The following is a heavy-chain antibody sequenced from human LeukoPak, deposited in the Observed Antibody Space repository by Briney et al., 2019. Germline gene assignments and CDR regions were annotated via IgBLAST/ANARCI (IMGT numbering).Heavy chain of an antibody. CDR1: GFTFSSYG. V-gene: IGHV3-30*02. D-gene: IGHD2-2*01. CDR3: AKDLITKAYAVHNWFDP. Sequence: GGSLRLSCAASGFTFSSYGMHWVRQAPGKGLEWVAFIRYDGSNKYYADSVKGRFTISRDNSKNTLYLQMNSLRAEDTAVYYCAKDLITKAYAVHNWFDPWGQGTLVTVSS. CDR2: IRYDGSNK. J-gene: IGHJ5*02.